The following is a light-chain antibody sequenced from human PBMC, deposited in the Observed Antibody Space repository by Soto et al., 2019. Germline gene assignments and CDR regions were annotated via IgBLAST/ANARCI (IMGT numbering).Light chain of an antibody. CDR1: QSITTW. Sequence: TQSPSTVSAYVGDSVTITCRASQSITTWLAWYQQRPGQAPRLLIYGASRRATGIPDRFSGSGSGTDFTLTISRLEPEDLAVYYCQQYDNSVWTFGQGTKVDIK. CDR2: GAS. CDR3: QQYDNSVWT. J-gene: IGKJ1*01. V-gene: IGKV3-20*01.